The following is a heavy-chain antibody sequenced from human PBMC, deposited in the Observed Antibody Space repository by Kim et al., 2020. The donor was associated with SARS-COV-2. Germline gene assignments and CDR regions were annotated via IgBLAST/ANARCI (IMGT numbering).Heavy chain of an antibody. CDR1: GYSFTSYW. J-gene: IGHJ4*02. CDR3: ARHFRYSSSWQPLNFDF. V-gene: IGHV5-10-1*01. D-gene: IGHD6-13*01. Sequence: GESLKISCQGSGYSFTSYWITWVRQMPGKGLEWMGRIDPRDSYTNYSPSFQGHVTISADKSINTVYLQWSSLKASDTAMYYCARHFRYSSSWQPLNFDFWGQGTLVTVSS. CDR2: IDPRDSYT.